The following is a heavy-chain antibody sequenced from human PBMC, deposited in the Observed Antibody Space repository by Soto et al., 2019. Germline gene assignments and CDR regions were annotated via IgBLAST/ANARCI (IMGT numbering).Heavy chain of an antibody. J-gene: IGHJ6*02. D-gene: IGHD2-15*01. V-gene: IGHV6-1*01. Sequence: SQTLSLTCAISGDSVSSDSAAWNWIRQSPSRGLEWLGRAYYRSKWFDDYAVSVKSRITITPDTSRNQLSLQLNSVTPEDTAVYYCARVRYCRGGSCYYGMDVWCQGTTVTVSS. CDR3: ARVRYCRGGSCYYGMDV. CDR2: AYYRSKWFD. CDR1: GDSVSSDSAA.